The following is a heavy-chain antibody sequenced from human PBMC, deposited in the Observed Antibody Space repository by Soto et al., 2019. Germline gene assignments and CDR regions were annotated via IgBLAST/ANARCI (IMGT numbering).Heavy chain of an antibody. D-gene: IGHD3-3*01. CDR2: IIPIFGTA. Sequence: ASVKVSCKASGGTFSSYAISWVRQAPGQGLEWMGGIIPIFGTANYAQKFQGRVTITADESTSTAYMELSSLRSEDTAVYYCARQPPYYDFWSGLTSGYYYYYGMDVWGQGTTVTVSS. CDR3: ARQPPYYDFWSGLTSGYYYYYGMDV. CDR1: GGTFSSYA. J-gene: IGHJ6*02. V-gene: IGHV1-69*13.